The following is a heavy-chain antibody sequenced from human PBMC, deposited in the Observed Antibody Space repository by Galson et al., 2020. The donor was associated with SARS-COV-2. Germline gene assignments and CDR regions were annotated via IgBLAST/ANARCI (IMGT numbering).Heavy chain of an antibody. D-gene: IGHD3-9*01. Sequence: GESLKISCAASGFTFSSWSMNWVRQAPGKALEWVSSISSRSTNIYYADSVKGRFTMSRDNAKNSVSLQMNSLRAEDTAVYYCARAYAILFGSPQEFDFWGQGALVTVSS. J-gene: IGHJ4*02. CDR2: ISSRSTNI. CDR3: ARAYAILFGSPQEFDF. V-gene: IGHV3-21*01. CDR1: GFTFSSWS.